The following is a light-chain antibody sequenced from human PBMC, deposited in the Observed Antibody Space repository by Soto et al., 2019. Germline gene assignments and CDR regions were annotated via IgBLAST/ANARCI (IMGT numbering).Light chain of an antibody. Sequence: EIVLTQSPRTLSLSPGERATLACRASQSLRSTSLACYQKKPGQAPRLLISGASTRAADIPDRFSGSGSGTDFTLTIGRLETEDLAVYYCQQYDSSPRTFGQGTKVDIK. V-gene: IGKV3-20*01. CDR3: QQYDSSPRT. CDR2: GAS. CDR1: QSLRSTS. J-gene: IGKJ1*01.